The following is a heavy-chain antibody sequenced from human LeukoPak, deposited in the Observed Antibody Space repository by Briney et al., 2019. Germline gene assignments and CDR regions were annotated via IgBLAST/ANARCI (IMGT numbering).Heavy chain of an antibody. V-gene: IGHV4-59*01. CDR1: SGSINSYY. D-gene: IGHD1-20*01. J-gene: IGHJ4*02. CDR2: VYYSENI. Sequence: PSETLSLTSTVSSGSINSYYWNWIRQPPGKGLEWIGYVYYSENIYYGPSLKSRVTISVDTSKKQFSLKLNSVTAADTAVYYCAAGITGRTIDYWGQGTLVTVSS. CDR3: AAGITGRTIDY.